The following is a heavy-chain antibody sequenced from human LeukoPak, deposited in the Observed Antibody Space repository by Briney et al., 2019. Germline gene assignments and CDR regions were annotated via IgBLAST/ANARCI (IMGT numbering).Heavy chain of an antibody. D-gene: IGHD2-8*02. V-gene: IGHV1-8*03. CDR2: MNPNSGNT. Sequence: ASVKVSCKASGYTFTSYDINGVRQATGQGLEWMGWMNPNSGNTGYAQKFQGRVTITRNTSISTAYMELSSLRSEDTAVYYCARGLDWYWVYYHYYMDVWGKGTTVTVSS. CDR3: ARGLDWYWVYYHYYMDV. CDR1: GYTFTSYD. J-gene: IGHJ6*03.